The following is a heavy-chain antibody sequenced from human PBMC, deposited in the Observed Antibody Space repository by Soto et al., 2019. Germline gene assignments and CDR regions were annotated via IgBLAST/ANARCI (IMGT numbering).Heavy chain of an antibody. CDR2: INAGNGNT. Sequence: QVQLVQSGAEVKKPGASVKVSCKASGYTFTSYAMHWVRQAPGQRLEWMGWINAGNGNTKYSQKFQGRVTITRDTSASTAYMELSILRSEDTAVYYCARGGDIVVVGAFDIWGQGTMVTVSS. J-gene: IGHJ3*02. D-gene: IGHD2-2*01. V-gene: IGHV1-3*01. CDR3: ARGGDIVVVGAFDI. CDR1: GYTFTSYA.